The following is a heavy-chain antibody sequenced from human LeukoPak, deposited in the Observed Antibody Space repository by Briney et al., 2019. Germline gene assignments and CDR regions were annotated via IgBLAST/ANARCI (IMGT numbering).Heavy chain of an antibody. CDR2: IYPGDSNT. V-gene: IGHV5-51*01. CDR3: ARNGIAVTGIDS. J-gene: IGHJ4*02. Sequence: GESLKISCRGSGYSFTSYWIGWVRQMPGKGLEWMGIIYPGDSNTRYSPSFQGQVTISADKSITTAFLQWSSLKASDTAMYYCARNGIAVTGIDSWGQGTLATVSS. D-gene: IGHD6-13*01. CDR1: GYSFTSYW.